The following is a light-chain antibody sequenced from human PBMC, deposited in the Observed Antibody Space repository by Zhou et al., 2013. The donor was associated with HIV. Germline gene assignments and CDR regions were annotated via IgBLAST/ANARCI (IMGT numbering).Light chain of an antibody. CDR3: QQYGNSPKWT. J-gene: IGKJ1*01. Sequence: EIVLTQSPGTLSLSPGERATVSCRASQSVSSSYLAWYQQKPGQAPRLLIYGASSRATGIPDRFSGSGSGTDFTLTISRLEPEDFAVYYCQQYGNSPKWTFGQGTKVEIK. CDR2: GAS. CDR1: QSVSSSY. V-gene: IGKV3-20*01.